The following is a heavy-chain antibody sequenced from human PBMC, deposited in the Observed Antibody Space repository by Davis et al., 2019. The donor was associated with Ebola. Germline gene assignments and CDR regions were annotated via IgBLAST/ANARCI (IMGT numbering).Heavy chain of an antibody. V-gene: IGHV1-69*05. D-gene: IGHD2-15*01. CDR1: GGTFSSYA. CDR2: IIPIFGTA. J-gene: IGHJ4*02. Sequence: SVKVSCKASGGTFSSYAISWVRQAPGQGLEWMGGIIPIFGTANYAQKLQGRVTMTTDTSTSTAYMELRSLRSDDTAVYYCARDGSGRIFDYWGQGTLVTVSS. CDR3: ARDGSGRIFDY.